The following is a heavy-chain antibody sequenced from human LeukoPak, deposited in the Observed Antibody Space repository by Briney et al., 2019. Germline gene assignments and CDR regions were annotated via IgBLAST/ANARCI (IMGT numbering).Heavy chain of an antibody. CDR3: AGAYSAYDPFDY. J-gene: IGHJ4*02. Sequence: PGGSLRLSCAASGFTFSSYNMNWVRQAPGTGLEWVSYISSSSSYIYYADSVKGRFTISRDNAKNTVHLQMNSLRVEDTAIYFCAGAYSAYDPFDYWGQGILVTVSS. V-gene: IGHV3-21*01. D-gene: IGHD5-12*01. CDR1: GFTFSSYN. CDR2: ISSSSSYI.